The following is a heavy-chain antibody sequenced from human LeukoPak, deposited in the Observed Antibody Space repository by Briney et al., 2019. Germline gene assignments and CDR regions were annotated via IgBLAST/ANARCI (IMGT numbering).Heavy chain of an antibody. J-gene: IGHJ5*02. V-gene: IGHV1-2*02. CDR1: GYTFTGYY. D-gene: IGHD3-9*01. CDR2: INPNSGGT. Sequence: ASVKVSRKASGYTFTGYYMYWVRQAPGQGLEWMGWINPNSGGTNYAQKFQGRVTMTRDTSISTAYMELSRLKSDDTAMYYCARVPYYDLLTGYFRNWFDPWGQGTLVTVSS. CDR3: ARVPYYDLLTGYFRNWFDP.